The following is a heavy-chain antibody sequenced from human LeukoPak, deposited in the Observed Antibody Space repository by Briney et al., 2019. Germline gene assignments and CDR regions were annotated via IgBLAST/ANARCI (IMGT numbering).Heavy chain of an antibody. CDR3: ARVGYSNLGAFDI. D-gene: IGHD4-11*01. CDR1: GYSFTSYW. V-gene: IGHV5-51*01. J-gene: IGHJ3*02. CDR2: IYPGDSDT. Sequence: GESLKISCKGSGYSFTSYWIGWVRQMPGKGLEWMGIIYPGDSDTRYSPSFQGQVTISADKSIGTAYLQWSSLKASDTAIYYCARVGYSNLGAFDIWGQGTMVTVSS.